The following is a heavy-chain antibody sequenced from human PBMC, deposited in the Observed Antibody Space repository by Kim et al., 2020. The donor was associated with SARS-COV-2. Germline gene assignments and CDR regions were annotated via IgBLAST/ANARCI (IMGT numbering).Heavy chain of an antibody. V-gene: IGHV3-33*01. Sequence: GGSLRLSCAASGFTFSSYGMHWVRQAPGKGLEWVAVIWYDGSNKYYADSVKGRFTISRDNSKNTLYLQMNSLRAEDTAVYYCARDDPYYDILTGYYLSSGSDVWGQGTTVTVSS. CDR1: GFTFSSYG. J-gene: IGHJ6*02. CDR3: ARDDPYYDILTGYYLSSGSDV. D-gene: IGHD3-9*01. CDR2: IWYDGSNK.